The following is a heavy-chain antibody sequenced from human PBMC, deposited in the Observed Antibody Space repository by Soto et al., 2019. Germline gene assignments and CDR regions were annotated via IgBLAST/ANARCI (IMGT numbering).Heavy chain of an antibody. CDR2: IYSSGST. CDR3: AREFAY. J-gene: IGHJ4*02. CDR1: GGSVNSGSFY. V-gene: IGHV4-61*01. Sequence: ASETLPLTCTVSGGSVNSGSFYWSWIRQPPGKGLEWIGLIYSSGSTNYNPSLKSRLTISLDTSNNQFTLKLSSVTAADTALYYCAREFAYWGQGILVTVS.